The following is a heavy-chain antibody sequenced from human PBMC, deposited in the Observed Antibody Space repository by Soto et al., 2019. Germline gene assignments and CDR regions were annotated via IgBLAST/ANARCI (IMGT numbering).Heavy chain of an antibody. Sequence: SETLSLTCAVSGGSISSGGYSWSWIRQPPGKGLEWIGYIYHSGSTYYNPSLKSRVTISVDRSKNQFSLKLSSVTAADTAVYYCARERQLETEGNWFDPWGQGTLVTVSS. J-gene: IGHJ5*02. CDR3: ARERQLETEGNWFDP. V-gene: IGHV4-30-2*01. CDR2: IYHSGST. CDR1: GGSISSGGYS. D-gene: IGHD5-18*01.